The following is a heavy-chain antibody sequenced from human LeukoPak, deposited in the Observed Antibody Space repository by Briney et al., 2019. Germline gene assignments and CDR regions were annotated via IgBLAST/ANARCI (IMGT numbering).Heavy chain of an antibody. CDR1: GDSINNINYY. CDR3: AREVPRNTGPHYDY. V-gene: IGHV4-39*07. CDR2: IYYSGST. J-gene: IGHJ4*02. D-gene: IGHD3-16*02. Sequence: SETLSLTCTVSGDSINNINYYWGWIRQPPGKGLEWIGSIYYSGSTYYNPSLKSRATVSVDTSNNQFSLRLSSVTAADTAVYYCAREVPRNTGPHYDYWGQGTLVTASS.